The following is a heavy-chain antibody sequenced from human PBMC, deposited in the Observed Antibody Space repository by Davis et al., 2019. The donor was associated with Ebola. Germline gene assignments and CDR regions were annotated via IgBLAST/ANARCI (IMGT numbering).Heavy chain of an antibody. CDR1: GNSFTSHW. CDR2: IYTGDSDT. Sequence: GESLKISCKDSGNSFTSHWIGWVRQMSGKGLEWMGIIYTGDSDTRYSPSFRGQVTISADKSIKSAFLQWSSLRSEDTAVYYCAREEIVVVVAATYYYYGMDVWGQGTTVTVSS. D-gene: IGHD2-15*01. CDR3: AREEIVVVVAATYYYYGMDV. J-gene: IGHJ6*02. V-gene: IGHV5-51*01.